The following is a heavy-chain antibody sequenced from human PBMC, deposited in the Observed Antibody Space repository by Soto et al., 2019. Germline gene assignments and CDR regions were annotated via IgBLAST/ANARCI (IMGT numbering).Heavy chain of an antibody. CDR1: GGSFNDYY. CDR3: ARVFLEDGIVLHYNWFDP. D-gene: IGHD1-1*01. CDR2: INHSGSA. V-gene: IGHV4-34*01. J-gene: IGHJ5*02. Sequence: SDTLSLTCAVYGGSFNDYYWAWIRQPPGKGLEWIGEINHSGSANYNPSLKSRLTISVDPSKNQLSLQLSSVTAADAAIYYCARVFLEDGIVLHYNWFDPWGKGTPVTFSS.